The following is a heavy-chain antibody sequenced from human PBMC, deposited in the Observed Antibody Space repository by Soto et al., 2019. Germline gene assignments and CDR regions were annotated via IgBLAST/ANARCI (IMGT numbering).Heavy chain of an antibody. CDR1: GYSFTSYW. CDR3: AGNAYCSGGSCYHYYYGMEV. J-gene: IGHJ6*02. Sequence: GESLKLSCKGSGYSFTSYWISWVRQMPGKGLEWMGRIDPSDSYTNSSPSFQGHVPISADKSISTAYLQWSSLKASDTAMYYCAGNAYCSGGSCYHYYYGMEVWGQGTTVTVSS. CDR2: IDPSDSYT. D-gene: IGHD2-15*01. V-gene: IGHV5-10-1*01.